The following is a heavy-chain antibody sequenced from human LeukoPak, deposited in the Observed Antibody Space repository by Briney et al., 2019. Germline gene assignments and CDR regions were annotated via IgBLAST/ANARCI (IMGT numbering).Heavy chain of an antibody. CDR2: IYYSGST. Sequence: SETLSLTCTVSGGSISSYYWSWIRQPPGKGLEWIGYIYYSGSTNYNPSLKSRLTISVDTSKNQFFLKLSSVTAADTAVYYCARPYSSGWYGAFDIWGQGTMVTVSS. J-gene: IGHJ3*02. D-gene: IGHD6-19*01. V-gene: IGHV4-59*08. CDR3: ARPYSSGWYGAFDI. CDR1: GGSISSYY.